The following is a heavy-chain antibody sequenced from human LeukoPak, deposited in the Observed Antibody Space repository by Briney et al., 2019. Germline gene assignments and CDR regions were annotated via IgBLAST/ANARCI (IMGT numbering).Heavy chain of an antibody. Sequence: ASVKVSCKASGYTFTGYYMHWVRQAPGQGLEWMGWTNPNSGGTNYAQKFQGRVTMTRDTSISTAYMELSRLRSDDTAVYYCATAGYSSSWYFDYWGQGTLVTVSS. V-gene: IGHV1-2*02. CDR1: GYTFTGYY. CDR2: TNPNSGGT. CDR3: ATAGYSSSWYFDY. J-gene: IGHJ4*02. D-gene: IGHD6-13*01.